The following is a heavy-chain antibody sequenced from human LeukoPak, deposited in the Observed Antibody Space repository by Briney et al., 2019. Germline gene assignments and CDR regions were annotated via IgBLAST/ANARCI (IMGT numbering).Heavy chain of an antibody. D-gene: IGHD3-22*01. V-gene: IGHV1-69*05. CDR2: IIPAFLTT. Sequence: GSSVKISCKASGGTFSSYAFSWVRQAPGKRLEWMGGIIPAFLTTDYAQKFQGRLTITTDESTSTAYMELSSLTYEDTAVYYYARRNSNGIGWFDPWGLGTLVTVSS. CDR3: ARRNSNGIGWFDP. J-gene: IGHJ5*02. CDR1: GGTFSSYA.